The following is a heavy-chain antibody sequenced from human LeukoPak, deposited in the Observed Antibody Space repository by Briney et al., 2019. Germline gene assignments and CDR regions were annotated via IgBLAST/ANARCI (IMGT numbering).Heavy chain of an antibody. V-gene: IGHV3-48*01. J-gene: IGHJ4*02. CDR3: ARDSSMLRGPLVIYYFDF. D-gene: IGHD3-10*01. CDR1: GFTFSTYS. Sequence: GGSLRLSCAASGFTFSTYSMNWVRQAPGKGLEWVSYISISSGIIYYADSVKGRFTISRDNSKYTLYLQMNSLRVEDTAVYYCARDSSMLRGPLVIYYFDFWGQGTLVTVSS. CDR2: ISISSGII.